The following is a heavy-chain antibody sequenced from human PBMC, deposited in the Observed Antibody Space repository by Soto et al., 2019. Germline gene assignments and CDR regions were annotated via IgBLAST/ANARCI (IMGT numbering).Heavy chain of an antibody. CDR2: ISAGGDRT. V-gene: IGHV3-23*01. J-gene: IGHJ4*02. CDR3: ARRV. Sequence: EVQVSESGGGLVQPGGSLRLSCATSGFTFSNYPMNWVRQAPGKGLEWVSGISAGGDRTYYADSVKGRFTIFRDNSKNSGSLRMNSLRVEDTAVYYCARRVWGQGTLVTVSS. CDR1: GFTFSNYP.